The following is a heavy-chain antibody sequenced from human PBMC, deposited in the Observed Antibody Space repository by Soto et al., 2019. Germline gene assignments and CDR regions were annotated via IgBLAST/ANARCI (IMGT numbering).Heavy chain of an antibody. V-gene: IGHV3-30*18. J-gene: IGHJ4*02. CDR2: ISYDGSKK. Sequence: QVQLVESGGGVVQPGRSLRLSCAASGFTFSSYGMHWVRQAPGKGLEWVALISYDGSKKYYADPVKGRFTISRDNSKNTLYLQMNSLRGEDPAGYYCAKAMWVAGSGSYSPDYWGQGTLVTVSS. CDR1: GFTFSSYG. D-gene: IGHD3-10*01. CDR3: AKAMWVAGSGSYSPDY.